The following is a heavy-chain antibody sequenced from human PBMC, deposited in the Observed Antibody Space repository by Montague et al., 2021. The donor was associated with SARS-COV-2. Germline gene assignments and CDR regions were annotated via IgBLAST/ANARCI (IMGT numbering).Heavy chain of an antibody. V-gene: IGHV3-7*01. D-gene: IGHD2-15*01. CDR1: GFTFSSYW. CDR3: ARDRCCSGGYTDYYGMDV. J-gene: IGHJ6*02. Sequence: SLRLSCAASGFTFSSYWMSWVRQAPGKGLEWVAYIKQDGSEKYYVDSVKGRFTISRDNAKNSLYLQMNSLRAEDTAVYYCARDRCCSGGYTDYYGMDVWGQGTTVTVSS. CDR2: IKQDGSEK.